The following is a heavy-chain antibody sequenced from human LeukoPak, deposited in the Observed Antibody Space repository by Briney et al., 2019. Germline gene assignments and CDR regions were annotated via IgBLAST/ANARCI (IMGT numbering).Heavy chain of an antibody. CDR1: GFTFSSYA. V-gene: IGHV3-23*01. CDR3: AKEWVGDSSGYYYVLDAFDI. D-gene: IGHD3-22*01. J-gene: IGHJ3*02. CDR2: ISGSGDNT. Sequence: GGSLRLSCAASGFTFSSYAMSWVRQAPGKGLEWVSGISGSGDNTYYADSVKGRFTISRDNSKNTLYLQMNSLRAEDTAVYYCAKEWVGDSSGYYYVLDAFDIWGQGTMVTVSS.